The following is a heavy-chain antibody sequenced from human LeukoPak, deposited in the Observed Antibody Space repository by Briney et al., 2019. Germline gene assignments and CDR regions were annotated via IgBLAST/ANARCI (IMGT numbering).Heavy chain of an antibody. Sequence: ASVKVSCKASGYTFTGYYMHWVRQAPGQGLEWMGRINPNSGGTNYVQKFQGRVTMTRDTSISTAYMELSRLRSDAMAVYYCARMPVRITGTTGGAFDIWGQGTMVTVSS. CDR1: GYTFTGYY. D-gene: IGHD1-7*01. J-gene: IGHJ3*02. V-gene: IGHV1-2*06. CDR2: INPNSGGT. CDR3: ARMPVRITGTTGGAFDI.